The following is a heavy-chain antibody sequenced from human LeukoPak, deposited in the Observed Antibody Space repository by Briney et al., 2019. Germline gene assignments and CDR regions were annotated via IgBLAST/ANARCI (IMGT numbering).Heavy chain of an antibody. CDR2: TKSKTDGGTI. D-gene: IGHD6-13*01. Sequence: PGGSLRLSRAASGFTFSNAWMNWVRQAPGKGLEWVGRTKSKTDGGTIDYAAPVKGRFTISRDDSKNALYLQMNSLKIEDTAVYYCTTDPVIAAAGVAYWGQGTLVTVSS. J-gene: IGHJ4*02. CDR1: GFTFSNAW. CDR3: TTDPVIAAAGVAY. V-gene: IGHV3-15*01.